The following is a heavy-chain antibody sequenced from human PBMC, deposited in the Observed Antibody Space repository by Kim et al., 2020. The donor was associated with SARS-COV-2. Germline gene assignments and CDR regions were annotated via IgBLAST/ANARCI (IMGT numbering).Heavy chain of an antibody. CDR1: GFTFTDFA. CDR2: ISGGGGCT. Sequence: GGSLRLSCAASGFTFTDFAIHWVRQAPGKGLEWVAAISGGGGCTYYADSVKGRFTISRDNSKNTLYLQMNSLRVEDTAVYYCAKEWGRMTLTSGGDYFDHWGQGTQVTVSS. J-gene: IGHJ4*02. D-gene: IGHD3-16*01. V-gene: IGHV3-23*01. CDR3: AKEWGRMTLTSGGDYFDH.